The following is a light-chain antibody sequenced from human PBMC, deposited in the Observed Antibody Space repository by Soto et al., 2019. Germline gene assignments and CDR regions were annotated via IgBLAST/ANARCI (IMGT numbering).Light chain of an antibody. CDR3: QQYYRSPRT. CDR1: QSVLYSSKNKNF. J-gene: IGKJ2*01. CDR2: WAS. Sequence: DIVRTQSPDSLAVSLGERATINCKSSQSVLYSSKNKNFLAWYQQKPGQPPKLLIYWASTRESGVPDRFSGSGSGTDFTLTISSLQAEDVAIYYCQQYYRSPRTFGQGTKLEIK. V-gene: IGKV4-1*01.